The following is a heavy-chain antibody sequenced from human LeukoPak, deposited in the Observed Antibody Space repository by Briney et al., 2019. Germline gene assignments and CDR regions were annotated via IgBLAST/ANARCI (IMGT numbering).Heavy chain of an antibody. D-gene: IGHD3-9*01. V-gene: IGHV1-2*02. CDR1: GYTFTGYY. CDR2: INPNSGGT. CDR3: ARDHDILTGAFDY. Sequence: GASVKVSCKASGYTFTGYYMHWVRQAPGQGLEWMGWINPNSGGTNYAQKFQGRVTMTRDTSISTAYMALSSLRSEDTAVYYCARDHDILTGAFDYWGQGTLVTVSS. J-gene: IGHJ4*02.